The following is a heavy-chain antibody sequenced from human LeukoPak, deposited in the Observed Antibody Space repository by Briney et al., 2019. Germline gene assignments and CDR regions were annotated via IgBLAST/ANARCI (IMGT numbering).Heavy chain of an antibody. CDR2: ISGSGGST. V-gene: IGHV3-23*01. J-gene: IGHJ4*02. D-gene: IGHD5-24*01. Sequence: GGSLRLSCAASGFTFSSYAMSWVRQAPGKGLEWVSAISGSGGSTYYADSVKGRFTISRDNSKNTAYLQMNSLKTEDTAVYYCTVQMATIQWIDYWGQGTLVTVSS. CDR1: GFTFSSYA. CDR3: TVQMATIQWIDY.